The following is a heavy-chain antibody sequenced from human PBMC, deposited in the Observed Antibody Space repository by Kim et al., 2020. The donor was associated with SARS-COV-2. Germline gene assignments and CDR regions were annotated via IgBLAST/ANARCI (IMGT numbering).Heavy chain of an antibody. D-gene: IGHD3-10*01. V-gene: IGHV3-33*05. CDR3: ARDSYYYGSGSYYLVY. CDR1: GFTFSSYG. J-gene: IGHJ4*02. CDR2: ISYDGSNK. Sequence: GGSLRLSCAASGFTFSSYGMHWVRQAPGKGLEWVAVISYDGSNKYYADSVKGRFTISRDNSKNTLYLQMNSLRAEDTAVYYCARDSYYYGSGSYYLVYWGQGTLVTVSS.